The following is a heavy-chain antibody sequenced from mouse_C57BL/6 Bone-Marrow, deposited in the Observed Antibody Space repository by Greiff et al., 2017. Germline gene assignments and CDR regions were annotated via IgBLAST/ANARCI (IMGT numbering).Heavy chain of an antibody. CDR2: IYPGDGDT. J-gene: IGHJ3*01. CDR3: ASWGWFSY. D-gene: IGHD4-1*01. V-gene: IGHV1-82*01. Sequence: VQLQQSGPELVKPGASVKISCKASGYAFSSSWMTWVKQRPGKGLEWIGRIYPGDGDTNYNGKFKGKATLTADKSSSTAYLQLSSLKSGDSAVYFCASWGWFSYWGQGTLVTVSA. CDR1: GYAFSSSW.